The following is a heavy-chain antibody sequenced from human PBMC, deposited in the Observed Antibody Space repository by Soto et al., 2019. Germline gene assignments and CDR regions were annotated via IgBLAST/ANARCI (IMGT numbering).Heavy chain of an antibody. CDR1: GGTFSSYA. D-gene: IGHD3-22*01. Sequence: GASVKVSCKASGGTFSSYAISWVRQAPGQGLEWMGGIIPIFGIANYAQKFQGRVTITADESTSTAYMELSSLRSEDTAVYYCARVGDYYDSSGYSYYFDYWGQGTLVTVSS. J-gene: IGHJ4*02. V-gene: IGHV1-69*13. CDR2: IIPIFGIA. CDR3: ARVGDYYDSSGYSYYFDY.